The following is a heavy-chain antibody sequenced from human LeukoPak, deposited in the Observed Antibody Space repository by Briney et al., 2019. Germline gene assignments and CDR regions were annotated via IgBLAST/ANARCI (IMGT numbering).Heavy chain of an antibody. CDR2: INPNSGGT. CDR1: GYTFTGYY. V-gene: IGHV1-2*02. CDR3: ARDIVLTEGYYYGMDV. J-gene: IGHJ6*02. D-gene: IGHD2-8*01. Sequence: ASVKVSCKASGYTFTGYYMHWVRQAPGQGLEWMGWINPNSGGTNYAQDFHGRVTMTRDTSISTAYMELSRLRSDDTAVYYCARDIVLTEGYYYGMDVWGQGTTVTVSS.